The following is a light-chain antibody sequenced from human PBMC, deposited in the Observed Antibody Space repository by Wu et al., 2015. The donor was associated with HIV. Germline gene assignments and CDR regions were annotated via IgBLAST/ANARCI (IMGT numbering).Light chain of an antibody. CDR2: ATS. J-gene: IGKJ2*01. CDR1: QNVSTF. Sequence: AVRMIQSPSSITASTGDRITITCRASQNVSTFLAWYQQIPGRAPKLLISATSTLQSGVPSRSTGSGSGTDFTLTIGCLQSVDFGIYYCQHYNNYPVTFGQGTKVELK. CDR3: QHYNNYPVT. V-gene: IGKV1-8*01.